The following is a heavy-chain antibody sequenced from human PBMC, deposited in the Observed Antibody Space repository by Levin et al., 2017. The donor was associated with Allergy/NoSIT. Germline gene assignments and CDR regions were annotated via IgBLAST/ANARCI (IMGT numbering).Heavy chain of an antibody. CDR3: ARRRAAPGTLFDY. CDR1: GGSISSHH. D-gene: IGHD6-13*01. Sequence: SETLSLTCSVSGGSISSHHWSWIRQAPGKGLEWIGFVYSTGTTTYNPSLQSRVTISVDRSKSQFSLELTSVTAADTAVYFCARRRAAPGTLFDYWGPGSLVTVSS. CDR2: VYSTGTT. J-gene: IGHJ4*02. V-gene: IGHV4-59*08.